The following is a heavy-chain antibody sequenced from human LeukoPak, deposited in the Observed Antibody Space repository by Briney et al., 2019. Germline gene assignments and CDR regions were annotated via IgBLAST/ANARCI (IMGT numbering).Heavy chain of an antibody. CDR3: ARLLSPHSYGVTIFHDYMDV. Sequence: PSATLSLTCTVFGGSNSTTSYHWGWIRQPPGEGLEWIGNIDNNGTTYYHPPLKSRVTISLDTSKQQFSLRLGSVTAADTALYYCARLLSPHSYGVTIFHDYMDVWGKGTTVTVSS. CDR2: IDNNGTT. CDR1: GGSNSTTSYH. V-gene: IGHV4-39*01. D-gene: IGHD5-18*01. J-gene: IGHJ6*03.